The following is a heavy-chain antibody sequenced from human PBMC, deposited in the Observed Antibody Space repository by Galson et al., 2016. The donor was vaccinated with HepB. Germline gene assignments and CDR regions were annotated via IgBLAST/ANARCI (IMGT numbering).Heavy chain of an antibody. CDR2: IYYDGSNK. Sequence: SLRLSCAASGFTFSNYAFHWVRQTPGNGLEWVSVIYYDGSNKYYSDSVKGRFIISRDNSTNTIILHMNSLRSEDTGVYHCTRASFTTFGILRGYFQHWGQGGRVTVSS. CDR1: GFTFSNYA. D-gene: IGHD3-3*01. V-gene: IGHV3-30*04. CDR3: TRASFTTFGILRGYFQH. J-gene: IGHJ1*01.